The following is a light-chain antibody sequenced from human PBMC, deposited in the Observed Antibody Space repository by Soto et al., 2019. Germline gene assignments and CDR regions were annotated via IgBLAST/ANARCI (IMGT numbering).Light chain of an antibody. J-gene: IGLJ3*02. CDR2: STS. V-gene: IGLV8-61*01. CDR3: VLYMGSGIWV. CDR1: SGSVSTSYY. Sequence: TVVTQEPSFSVSPGGTVTLTCGLSSGSVSTSYYPSWYQQTPGQAPRTLIYSTSTRSSGVPDRFSGSILGNKAALTITGAQADDESDYYCVLYMGSGIWVFGGGTKLTVL.